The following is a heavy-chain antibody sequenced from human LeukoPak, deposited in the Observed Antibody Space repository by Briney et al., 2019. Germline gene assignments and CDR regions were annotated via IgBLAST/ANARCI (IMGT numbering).Heavy chain of an antibody. D-gene: IGHD2/OR15-2a*01. CDR2: IWYDGSNK. CDR3: AKTFPKRPLLH. CDR1: GFTFSSYG. J-gene: IGHJ1*01. Sequence: PGGSLRLSCAASGFTFSSYGMHWVRQAPGKGLEWVAVIWYDGSNKYYADSVKGRFTISRDNSKNTLYLQMNSLRAEDTAVYYCAKTFPKRPLLHWGQGTLVTVSS. V-gene: IGHV3-33*06.